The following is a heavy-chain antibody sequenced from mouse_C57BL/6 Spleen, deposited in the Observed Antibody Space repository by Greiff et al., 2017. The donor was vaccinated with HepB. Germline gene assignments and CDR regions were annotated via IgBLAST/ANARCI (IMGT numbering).Heavy chain of an antibody. Sequence: QVQLQQPGAELVKPGASVKMSCKASGYTFTSYWITWVKQRPGQGLEWIGDIYPGSGSTNYNEKFKSKATLTVDTSSSTAYMQLSSLTSGDSAVYYCAGGLYYEYDDDFDYWGQGTTLTVSS. V-gene: IGHV1-55*01. J-gene: IGHJ2*01. CDR3: AGGLYYEYDDDFDY. CDR2: IYPGSGST. CDR1: GYTFTSYW. D-gene: IGHD2-4*01.